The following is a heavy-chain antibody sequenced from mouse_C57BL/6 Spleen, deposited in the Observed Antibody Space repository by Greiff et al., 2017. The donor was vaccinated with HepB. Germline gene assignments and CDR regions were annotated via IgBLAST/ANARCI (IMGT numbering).Heavy chain of an antibody. D-gene: IGHD1-1*01. CDR2: IFPGSGST. V-gene: IGHV1-75*01. J-gene: IGHJ4*01. CDR1: GYTFTDYY. Sequence: VQLQQSGPELVKPGASVKISCKASGYTFTDYYINWVKQRPGQGLEWIGWIFPGSGSTYYNEKFKGKATLTVDKSSSTAYMLLSSLTSEDSAVYFCARSSYYGSSYDAMDYWGQGTSVTVSS. CDR3: ARSSYYGSSYDAMDY.